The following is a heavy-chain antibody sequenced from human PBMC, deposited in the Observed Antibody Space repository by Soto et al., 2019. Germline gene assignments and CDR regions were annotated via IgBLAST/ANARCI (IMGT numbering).Heavy chain of an antibody. CDR1: GYNFTDYY. CDR3: AIHIAVAASSFDY. D-gene: IGHD6-19*01. CDR2: INPNSGDT. V-gene: IGHV1-2*06. J-gene: IGHJ4*02. Sequence: GASVKVYCKTSGYNFTDYYLHWVRQAPGQGLEWMGRINPNSGDTTFAPKFQGRVTMTRDTSISTAYMQLSRLRSEDTAVYYCAIHIAVAASSFDYWGQAPLVTVS.